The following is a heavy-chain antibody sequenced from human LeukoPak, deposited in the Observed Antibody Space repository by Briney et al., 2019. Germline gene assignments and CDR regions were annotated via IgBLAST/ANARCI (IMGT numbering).Heavy chain of an antibody. CDR3: ARSGYCSSTSCHYYYYYMDV. CDR2: IYTSGST. Sequence: PSETLSLTCTVSGGSISSYYWSWVRQPAGKGLEWIGRIYTSGSTNYNPSLKSRVTMSVDTSKNQFSLKLSSVTAADTAVYYCARSGYCSSTSCHYYYYYMDVWGKGTTVTISS. CDR1: GGSISSYY. D-gene: IGHD2-2*01. J-gene: IGHJ6*03. V-gene: IGHV4-4*07.